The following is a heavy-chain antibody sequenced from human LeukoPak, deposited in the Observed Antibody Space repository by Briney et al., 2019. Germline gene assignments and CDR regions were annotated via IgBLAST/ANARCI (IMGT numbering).Heavy chain of an antibody. CDR1: GGSISGYY. CDR3: ARDRGGYYYYFGY. D-gene: IGHD3-22*01. CDR2: IYISGST. J-gene: IGHJ4*02. V-gene: IGHV4-4*07. Sequence: SETLSLTCTVSGGSISGYYCSWIRQPAGKGLEWIGRIYISGSTNDNPSLKSRVTMSVDRSKNQFSLKLNSVTAADTAVYYCARDRGGYYYYFGYWSQGTLVTVSS.